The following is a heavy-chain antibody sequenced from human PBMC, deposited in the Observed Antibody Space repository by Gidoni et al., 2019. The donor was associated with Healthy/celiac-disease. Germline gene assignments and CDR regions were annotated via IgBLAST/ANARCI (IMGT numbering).Heavy chain of an antibody. CDR1: GFTFSSYG. D-gene: IGHD6-13*01. V-gene: IGHV3-33*01. CDR3: AREGPPYSSSWPAYFDY. J-gene: IGHJ4*02. Sequence: QVQLVESGGGVVQPGRSLRLSCAASGFTFSSYGMHWVRQAPGKGLEWVAVIWYDGSNKYYADSVKGRFTISRDNSKNTLYLQMNSLRAEDTAVYYCAREGPPYSSSWPAYFDYWGQGTLVTVSS. CDR2: IWYDGSNK.